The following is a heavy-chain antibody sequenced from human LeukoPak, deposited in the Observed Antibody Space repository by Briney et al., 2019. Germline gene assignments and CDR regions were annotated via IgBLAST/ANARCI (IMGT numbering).Heavy chain of an antibody. D-gene: IGHD2-2*01. J-gene: IGHJ4*02. V-gene: IGHV3-9*01. Sequence: PGGSLRLSCAASGFTFDDYAMHWVRQAPGKGLEWVSGISWNSGSIGYADSVKGRFTISRDNAKNSLYLQMNSLRAEDTAVYYCASEGYCSSTSCPYYFDYWGQGTLVTVSS. CDR2: ISWNSGSI. CDR1: GFTFDDYA. CDR3: ASEGYCSSTSCPYYFDY.